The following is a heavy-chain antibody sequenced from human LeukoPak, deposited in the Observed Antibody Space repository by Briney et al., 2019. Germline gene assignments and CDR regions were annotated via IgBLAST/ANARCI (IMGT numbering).Heavy chain of an antibody. V-gene: IGHV3-23*01. D-gene: IGHD3-22*01. Sequence: PGGSLRLSCAASGFTFSSYWMHWVRQAPGKGLEWVSGITGSGGSTYYADSVKGRFTISRDNSKNTVYLQMNSLRAEDTAVYYCARDLSLIALTDWGQGTLVTVSS. CDR2: ITGSGGST. J-gene: IGHJ4*02. CDR1: GFTFSSYW. CDR3: ARDLSLIALTD.